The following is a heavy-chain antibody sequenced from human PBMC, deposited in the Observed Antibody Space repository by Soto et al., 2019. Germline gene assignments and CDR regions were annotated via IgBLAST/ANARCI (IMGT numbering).Heavy chain of an antibody. CDR3: EREGLDYGDSSYYFDY. D-gene: IGHD4-17*01. CDR2: IYYSGST. V-gene: IGHV4-31*03. Sequence: QVQLQESGPGLVKPSQTLSLTCTVSGGSISSGGYYWSWIRQHPGKGLEWIGYIYYSGSTYYNPSLKSRVTISVDTSKNQFSLKLSSVTAADTAVYYCEREGLDYGDSSYYFDYWGQGTLVTVSS. CDR1: GGSISSGGYY. J-gene: IGHJ4*02.